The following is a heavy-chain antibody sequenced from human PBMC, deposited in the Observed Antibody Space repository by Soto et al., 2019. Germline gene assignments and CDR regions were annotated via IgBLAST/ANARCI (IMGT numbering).Heavy chain of an antibody. CDR3: ARDRGYYGSGSYRRYFDY. V-gene: IGHV1-18*04. Sequence: AASVKVSCKASGYTFTSYGISWVRQAPGQGLEWMGWISAYNGNTNYAQKLQGRVTMTTDTSTSTAYMELRSLRSDDTAVYYCARDRGYYGSGSYRRYFDYWGQGTLVTVSS. D-gene: IGHD3-10*01. J-gene: IGHJ4*02. CDR2: ISAYNGNT. CDR1: GYTFTSYG.